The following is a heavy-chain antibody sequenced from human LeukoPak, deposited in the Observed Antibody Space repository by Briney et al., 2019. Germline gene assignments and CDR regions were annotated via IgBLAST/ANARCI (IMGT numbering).Heavy chain of an antibody. Sequence: ASVKVSCKASGYTFTSYGISWERQAPGQGLEWMGWISAYNGNTNYAQKLQGRVTMTTDTSTSTAYMELRSLRSDDTAVYYCARDVLAVTTRYYYGIDVWGKGTTVTVSS. CDR1: GYTFTSYG. CDR2: ISAYNGNT. J-gene: IGHJ6*04. CDR3: ARDVLAVTTRYYYGIDV. D-gene: IGHD4-11*01. V-gene: IGHV1-18*04.